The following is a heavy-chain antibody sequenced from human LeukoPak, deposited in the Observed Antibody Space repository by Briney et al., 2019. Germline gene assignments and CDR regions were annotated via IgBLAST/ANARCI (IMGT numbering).Heavy chain of an antibody. J-gene: IGHJ4*02. CDR1: GYSISSGYY. D-gene: IGHD5-24*01. Sequence: SETPSLTCTVSGYSISSGYYWGWIRQPPGKGLEWIGSIYHSGSTYYNPSLKSRVTISVDTSKNQFSLKLSSVTAADTAVYYCARDVDGYNNFDYWGQGTLVTVSS. CDR3: ARDVDGYNNFDY. CDR2: IYHSGST. V-gene: IGHV4-38-2*02.